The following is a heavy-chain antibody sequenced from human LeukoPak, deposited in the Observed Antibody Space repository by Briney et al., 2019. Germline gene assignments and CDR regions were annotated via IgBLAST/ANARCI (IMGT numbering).Heavy chain of an antibody. J-gene: IGHJ6*03. D-gene: IGHD5-12*01. Sequence: GGSLRLSCAASGFTFSSYGMHWVRQAPGKGLEWVAVIWYDGSNKYYADSVKGRFTISRDNSKNTLYMQMNSLRAEDTAVYYFSKESDYSGYYMDVWGKGTTVTVSS. V-gene: IGHV3-33*06. CDR3: SKESDYSGYYMDV. CDR2: IWYDGSNK. CDR1: GFTFSSYG.